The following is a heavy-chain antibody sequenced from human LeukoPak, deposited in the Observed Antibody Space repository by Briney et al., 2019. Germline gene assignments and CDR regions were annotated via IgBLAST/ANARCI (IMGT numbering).Heavy chain of an antibody. CDR1: GSTFSSYA. Sequence: GGSLRLSCAASGSTFSSYAMSWVRQAPGKGLEWVSAISGSGGSTYYADSVKGRFTISRDNSKNTLYLQMNSLRAEDTAVYYCAKRQTSSSLLYYFDYWGQGTLVTVSS. J-gene: IGHJ4*02. V-gene: IGHV3-23*01. CDR2: ISGSGGST. CDR3: AKRQTSSSLLYYFDY. D-gene: IGHD6-6*01.